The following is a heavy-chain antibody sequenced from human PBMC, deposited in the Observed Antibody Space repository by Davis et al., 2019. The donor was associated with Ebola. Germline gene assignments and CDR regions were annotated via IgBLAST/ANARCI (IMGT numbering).Heavy chain of an antibody. CDR3: AREPMFYGMDV. V-gene: IGHV1-18*01. Sequence: AASVKVSCKASGYTFTSYAMHWVRQAPGQRLEWMGWISAYNGNTNYAQRLQGRVTMTTDTSTSTAYMELRSLRSDDTAVYYCAREPMFYGMDVWGQGTTVTVSS. CDR2: ISAYNGNT. CDR1: GYTFTSYA. J-gene: IGHJ6*02. D-gene: IGHD3-10*02.